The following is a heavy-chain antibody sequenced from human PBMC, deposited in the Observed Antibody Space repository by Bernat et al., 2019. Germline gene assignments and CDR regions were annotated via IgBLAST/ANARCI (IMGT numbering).Heavy chain of an antibody. D-gene: IGHD3-10*01. V-gene: IGHV3-74*01. Sequence: EVQLVESGGGLVQPGGSLRLSCAASGFTFSSYWMHWVRQAPGKGLVWVSRINSDGSSTSYADSVKGRFTISRDNAKNSLYLQMNSLRAEDTAVYYCARYYGSGSDYNSNGNWFDPWGKGTLVTVSS. CDR2: INSDGSST. J-gene: IGHJ5*02. CDR1: GFTFSSYW. CDR3: ARYYGSGSDYNSNGNWFDP.